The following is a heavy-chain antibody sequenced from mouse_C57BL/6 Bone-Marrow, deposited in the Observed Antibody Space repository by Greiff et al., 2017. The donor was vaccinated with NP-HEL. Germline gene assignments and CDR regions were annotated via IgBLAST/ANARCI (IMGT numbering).Heavy chain of an antibody. V-gene: IGHV1-26*01. CDR1: GYTFTDYY. CDR2: INPNNGGT. J-gene: IGHJ3*01. Sequence: VHVKQSGPELVKPGASVKISCKASGYTFTDYYMNWVKQSHGKSLEWIGDINPNNGGTSYNQKFKGKATLTVDKSSSTAYMELRSLTSEDSAVYYCARGDGYSFAYWGQGTLVTVSA. CDR3: ARGDGYSFAY. D-gene: IGHD2-3*01.